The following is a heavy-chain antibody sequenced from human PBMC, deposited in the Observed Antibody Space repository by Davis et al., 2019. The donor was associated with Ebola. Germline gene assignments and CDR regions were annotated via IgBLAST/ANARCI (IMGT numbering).Heavy chain of an antibody. J-gene: IGHJ4*02. D-gene: IGHD6-19*01. Sequence: GGSLRLSCGASGFTFSNYGMHWVSQAPGKGLEWVAFIRYDGTSKYYGDSVKGRFTISRDNSKNTLHLQMNSLRAEDTAVYYCAIANRGPVADTGDYWGQGTLVTVSS. V-gene: IGHV3-30*02. CDR3: AIANRGPVADTGDY. CDR2: IRYDGTSK. CDR1: GFTFSNYG.